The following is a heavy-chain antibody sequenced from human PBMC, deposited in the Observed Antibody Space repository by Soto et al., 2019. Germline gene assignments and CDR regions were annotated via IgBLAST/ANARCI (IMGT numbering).Heavy chain of an antibody. D-gene: IGHD2-2*01. CDR2: ISSSSSYT. CDR1: GFTFSDYY. V-gene: IGHV3-11*06. J-gene: IGHJ6*02. CDR3: ATDNRRDCISTSCPRMDV. Sequence: GGSLRLSCAASGFTFSDYYMSWIRQAPGKGLEWVSYISSSSSYTNYADSVKGRFTISRDNAKNSLYLQMNSLRAEDTAAYYCATDNRRDCISTSCPRMDVWGQGTTVTVSS.